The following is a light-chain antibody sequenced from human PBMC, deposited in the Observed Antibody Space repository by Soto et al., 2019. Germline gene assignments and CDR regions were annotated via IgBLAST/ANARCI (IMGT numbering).Light chain of an antibody. J-gene: IGKJ3*01. Sequence: IQMTQSPSSVYASVGDTVTLSCQTSHGVSGWLAWYQQKPGTAPTLLIYTVSNLQSGVPSRFSGIGSGTDFSLTITNLQPEDFATYFCQQGKTFPFTFGPGTKVEVK. CDR2: TVS. V-gene: IGKV1-12*01. CDR1: HGVSGW. CDR3: QQGKTFPFT.